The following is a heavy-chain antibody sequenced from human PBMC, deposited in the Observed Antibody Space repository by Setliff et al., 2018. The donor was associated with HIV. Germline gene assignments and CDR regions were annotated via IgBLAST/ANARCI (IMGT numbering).Heavy chain of an antibody. CDR1: GGSISSHY. CDR2: IYYSGST. CDR3: ARYCGGDCYPSAYYMDV. D-gene: IGHD2-21*01. Sequence: SETLSLTCTVSGGSISSHYWSWIRQPPGKGLEWIGYIYYSGSTNYNPPLKSRVTISVDTSKNQFSLKLSSVTAADTAVYYCARYCGGDCYPSAYYMDVWGKGTTVTVSS. V-gene: IGHV4-59*11. J-gene: IGHJ6*03.